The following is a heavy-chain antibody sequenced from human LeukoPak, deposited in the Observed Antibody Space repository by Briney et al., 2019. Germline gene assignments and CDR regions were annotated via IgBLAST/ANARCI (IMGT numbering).Heavy chain of an antibody. V-gene: IGHV4-59*08. J-gene: IGHJ4*02. CDR3: ARSGSYAAAGDY. D-gene: IGHD2-15*01. CDR1: GGSISSYY. Sequence: SETLSLTCTVSGGSISSYYWSWIRQPPGKGLEWIGYIYYSGSTNYNPSLKSRVTISLDTSKNQFSLKLSSVTAADTAVYYCARSGSYAAAGDYWGQGTLVTVSS. CDR2: IYYSGST.